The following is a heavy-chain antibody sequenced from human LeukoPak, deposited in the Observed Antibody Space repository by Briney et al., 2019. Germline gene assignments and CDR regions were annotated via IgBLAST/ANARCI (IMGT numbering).Heavy chain of an antibody. V-gene: IGHV4-34*01. D-gene: IGHD4-11*01. CDR2: INHSGST. CDR3: ARGRGNDYSNYYHRIDY. J-gene: IGHJ4*02. Sequence: SETLSLTCAVYGGSFSGYYWSWIRQPPGKGLEWIGEINHSGSTNYNPSLKSQVTISVDTSKNQFSLKLSSVTAADTAVYYCARGRGNDYSNYYHRIDYWGQGTLVTVSS. CDR1: GGSFSGYY.